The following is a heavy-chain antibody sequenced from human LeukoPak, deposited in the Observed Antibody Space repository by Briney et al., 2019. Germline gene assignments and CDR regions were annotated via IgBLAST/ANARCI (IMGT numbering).Heavy chain of an antibody. CDR3: ARDLGSSWSIDY. V-gene: IGHV3-66*01. CDR1: GFTVSSNY. Sequence: PGGSLRLSGAASGFTVSSNYMSWVRQAPGKGLEWVSVIYSGGSTYYADSVKGRFTISRDNSKNTLYLQMNSLRAEDAAVYYCARDLGSSWSIDYWGQGTLVTVSS. J-gene: IGHJ4*02. CDR2: IYSGGST. D-gene: IGHD6-13*01.